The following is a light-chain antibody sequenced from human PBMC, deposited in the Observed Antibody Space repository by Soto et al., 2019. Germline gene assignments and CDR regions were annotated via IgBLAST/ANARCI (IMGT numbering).Light chain of an antibody. CDR2: EAS. J-gene: IGKJ4*01. V-gene: IGKV1-33*01. CDR1: QDVSNY. Sequence: DIQMTQSPSSLSASVGDRVIITCQASQDVSNYLNWFQQKPGKAPNLLIYEASTLEEGVPSRFSGSGSETHFNLTISSLQPEDVATYFCQQFDEPNLTFGGGNKVEIK. CDR3: QQFDEPNLT.